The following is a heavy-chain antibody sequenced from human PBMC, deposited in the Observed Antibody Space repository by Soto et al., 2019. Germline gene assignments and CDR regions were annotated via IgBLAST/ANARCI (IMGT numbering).Heavy chain of an antibody. V-gene: IGHV1-69*13. CDR1: GGTFSSYA. CDR3: ASHMVRGVIIFDY. CDR2: IIPIFGTA. J-gene: IGHJ4*02. Sequence: ASVKVSCKASGGTFSSYAISWVRQAPGQGLEWMGGIIPIFGTANYAQKFQGRVRITADESTSTAYMELSSLRSEDTAVYYCASHMVRGVIIFDYWGQGTLVTVS. D-gene: IGHD3-10*01.